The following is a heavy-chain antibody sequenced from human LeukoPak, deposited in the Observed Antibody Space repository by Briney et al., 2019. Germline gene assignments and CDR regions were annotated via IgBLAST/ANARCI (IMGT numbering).Heavy chain of an antibody. CDR3: ARDESNAFDI. V-gene: IGHV4-59*01. CDR1: GGSMSSYY. CDR2: IYYSGST. Sequence: PSETPSLTCTVSGGSMSSYYWSWIRQPPGKGLEWIAYIYYSGSTKYNPSLKSRVTVSVDTSKNQFSLKLSSVTAADTAVYYCARDESNAFDIWGQGTMVTVSS. J-gene: IGHJ3*02.